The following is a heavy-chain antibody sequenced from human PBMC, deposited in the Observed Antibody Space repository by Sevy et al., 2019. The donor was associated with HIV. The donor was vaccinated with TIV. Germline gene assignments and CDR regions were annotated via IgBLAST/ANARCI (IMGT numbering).Heavy chain of an antibody. Sequence: ASVKVSCKASGYTFTGYYMHWVRQAPGQGLEWMGWINPNSGGTNYAQKFQGRVTMTRDTSISTAYMELSRLRSDDTAVYYCAREDNDFYYYGMDVWGQRTTVTVSS. CDR2: INPNSGGT. CDR3: AREDNDFYYYGMDV. V-gene: IGHV1-2*02. CDR1: GYTFTGYY. J-gene: IGHJ6*02. D-gene: IGHD2-15*01.